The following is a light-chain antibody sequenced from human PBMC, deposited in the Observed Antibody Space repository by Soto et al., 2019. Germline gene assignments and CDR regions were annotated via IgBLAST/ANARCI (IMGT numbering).Light chain of an antibody. V-gene: IGKV1-27*01. CDR1: QGINNY. J-gene: IGKJ3*01. CDR2: AAS. Sequence: DIPMTQSPSSLSASVGDRVTITCRASQGINNYVAWDQQKPGKPPKLLIYAASTLQSGVPSRFSGSGTGTDFTLTINSLQPEDVATYSCQQYSSVPVFGPGTKVDIK. CDR3: QQYSSVPV.